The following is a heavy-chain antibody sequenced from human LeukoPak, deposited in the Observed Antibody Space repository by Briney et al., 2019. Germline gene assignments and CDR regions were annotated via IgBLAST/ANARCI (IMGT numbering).Heavy chain of an antibody. CDR3: ASWSRVGASSY. J-gene: IGHJ4*02. CDR1: GFTFSSYS. V-gene: IGHV3-21*01. D-gene: IGHD1-26*01. CDR2: ISSSSSDI. Sequence: GGSLRLSCAASGFTFSSYSMNWVRQAPGKGLEWVSSISSSSSDIYYADSVKDRFTISRDNPKNSMYLQMNSLRAEDTAVYYCASWSRVGASSYWGQGTLVTVSS.